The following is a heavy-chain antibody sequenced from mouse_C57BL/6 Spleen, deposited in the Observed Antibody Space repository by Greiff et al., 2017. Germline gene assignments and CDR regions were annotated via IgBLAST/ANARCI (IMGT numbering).Heavy chain of an antibody. V-gene: IGHV5-17*01. J-gene: IGHJ4*01. CDR3: ARGALYYYAMDY. CDR2: ISSGSSTI. Sequence: EVMLVESGGGLVKPGGSLKLSCAASGFTFSDYGMHWVRQAPEKGLEWVAYISSGSSTIYYADTVKGRFTISRDNAKNTLFLQMTSLRSEDTAMYYCARGALYYYAMDYWGQGTSVTVSS. CDR1: GFTFSDYG.